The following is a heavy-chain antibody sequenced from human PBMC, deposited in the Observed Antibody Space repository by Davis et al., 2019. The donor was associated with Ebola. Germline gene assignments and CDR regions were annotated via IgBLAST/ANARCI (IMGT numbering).Heavy chain of an antibody. J-gene: IGHJ4*02. CDR2: ISAYNGNT. Sequence: AASVKVSCKASGYTFTSYGISWVRQAPGQGLEWMGWISAYNGNTNYAQKFQGRVTMTEDTSTDTAYMELSSLRSEDTAVYYCARDHRYYYDSSGYPSAYWGQGTLVTVSS. D-gene: IGHD3-22*01. V-gene: IGHV1-18*01. CDR1: GYTFTSYG. CDR3: ARDHRYYYDSSGYPSAY.